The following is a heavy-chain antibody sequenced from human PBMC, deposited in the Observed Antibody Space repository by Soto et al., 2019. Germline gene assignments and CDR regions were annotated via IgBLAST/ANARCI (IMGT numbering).Heavy chain of an antibody. D-gene: IGHD3-10*01. J-gene: IGHJ6*03. CDR3: AKGPHSASGYYYMDV. V-gene: IGHV3-7*01. CDR1: GVTFSSDW. Sequence: SGVTFSSDWRSGGRQAPGKGLEWVANIKQDGSEKYYVDSVKGRFTISRDNAKNSLYLQMNSLTAGDTAVYYCAKGPHSASGYYYMDVWGKGTTVTVSS. CDR2: IKQDGSEK.